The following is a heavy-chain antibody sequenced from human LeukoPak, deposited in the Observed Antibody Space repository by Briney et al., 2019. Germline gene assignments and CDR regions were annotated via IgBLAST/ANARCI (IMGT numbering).Heavy chain of an antibody. D-gene: IGHD4-17*01. CDR2: IYYNGVT. V-gene: IGHV4-59*08. CDR3: ARHESYGDANWFDP. Sequence: TETLSLTCTVSGGSITSYYCSWIRQSPGKGLEWIGHIYYNGVTNYNPSLRSRVTMSVDTSRNQFSLKLSSVIAADTAVYYCARHESYGDANWFDPWGQGTLVSVSS. J-gene: IGHJ5*02. CDR1: GGSITSYY.